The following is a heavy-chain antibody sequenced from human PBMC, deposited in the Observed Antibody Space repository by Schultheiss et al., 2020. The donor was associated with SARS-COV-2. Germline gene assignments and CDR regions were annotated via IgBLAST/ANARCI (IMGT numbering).Heavy chain of an antibody. V-gene: IGHV4-59*01. Sequence: SETLSLTCAVYGGSFSGYYWSWIRQPPGKGLEWIGYISDSGSTNYNPSLKSRVTISVDTSKNQFSLKLSSVTAADTAVYYCARDGISTILDVWGQGTTVTVSS. J-gene: IGHJ6*02. CDR1: GGSFSGYY. CDR3: ARDGISTILDV. D-gene: IGHD5/OR15-5a*01. CDR2: ISDSGST.